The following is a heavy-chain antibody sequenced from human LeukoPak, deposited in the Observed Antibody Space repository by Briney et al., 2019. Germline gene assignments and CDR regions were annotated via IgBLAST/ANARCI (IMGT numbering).Heavy chain of an antibody. D-gene: IGHD2-2*01. Sequence: SETLSLTCTVSGGSISSSSYYWGWIRQPPGKGLEWIGSIYYSGSTYYNPSLKSRVTISVDTSKNQFSLKLSSVTAADTAVYYCARNPRTNYAKGGTFDYWGQGTLVTVSS. CDR3: ARNPRTNYAKGGTFDY. V-gene: IGHV4-39*07. J-gene: IGHJ4*02. CDR2: IYYSGST. CDR1: GGSISSSSYY.